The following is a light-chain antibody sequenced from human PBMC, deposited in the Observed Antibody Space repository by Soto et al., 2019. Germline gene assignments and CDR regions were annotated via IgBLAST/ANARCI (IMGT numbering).Light chain of an antibody. CDR1: QSISSW. CDR2: DAS. CDR3: QQFEDFPRAII. V-gene: IGKV1-5*01. Sequence: DIQMTQSPSTLSASVGDRVTITCRASQSISSWLAWYQQKPGKAPKLLIYDASSLESGVPSRFSGSGSGTDFTFTISSLQPEDIATYYCQQFEDFPRAIIFGQGTRLDLK. J-gene: IGKJ5*01.